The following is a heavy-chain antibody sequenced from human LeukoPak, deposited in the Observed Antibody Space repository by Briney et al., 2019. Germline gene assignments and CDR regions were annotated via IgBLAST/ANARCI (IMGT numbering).Heavy chain of an antibody. CDR2: IYYSGST. CDR3: AGLYGSGSYYGY. V-gene: IGHV4-39*01. CDR1: GVSISGSSYY. D-gene: IGHD3-10*01. Sequence: SETLSLTCTVSGVSISGSSYYWGWIRQPPGKGLEWIGNIYYSGSTYYNPSLKSRVTISVDTSKNQFSLKLSSVTAADTAVYYCAGLYGSGSYYGYWGQGTLVTVSS. J-gene: IGHJ4*02.